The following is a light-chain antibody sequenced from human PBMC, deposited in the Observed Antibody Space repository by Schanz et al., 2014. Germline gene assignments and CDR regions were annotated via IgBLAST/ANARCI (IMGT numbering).Light chain of an antibody. CDR2: DVS. J-gene: IGLJ1*01. V-gene: IGLV2-14*01. CDR1: SSDVGGYNY. Sequence: QSALTQPRSVSGSPGQSVTISCTGTSSDVGGYNYVSWYQQHPDKAPKLMIYDVSDRPSGVSYRFSGSKSGNTASLTISGLQAEDEADYYCRSYTSSGAYVFGSGTKLTVL. CDR3: RSYTSSGAYV.